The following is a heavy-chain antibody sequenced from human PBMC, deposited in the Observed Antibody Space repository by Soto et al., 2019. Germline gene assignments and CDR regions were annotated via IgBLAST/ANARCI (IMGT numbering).Heavy chain of an antibody. CDR1: GGTFSSYA. D-gene: IGHD6-6*01. V-gene: IGHV1-69*01. Sequence: QVQLVQSGAEVQKPGSSVKVSCKASGGTFSSYAISWVRQAPGQGLEWMGGIIPIFGTANYAQKFQGRVTITADESTSTAYMELSSLRSEDTAVYYCARGTVEYSSTYYYYGMDVWGQGTTVTVSS. CDR2: IIPIFGTA. J-gene: IGHJ6*02. CDR3: ARGTVEYSSTYYYYGMDV.